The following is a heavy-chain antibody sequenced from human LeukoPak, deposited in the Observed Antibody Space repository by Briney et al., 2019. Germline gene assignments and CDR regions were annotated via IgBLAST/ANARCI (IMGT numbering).Heavy chain of an antibody. D-gene: IGHD2-2*01. CDR3: ARGCYPYNWFDP. CDR2: IYYSGST. V-gene: IGHV4-31*03. J-gene: IGHJ5*02. CDR1: GGSLSSGGYY. Sequence: PSQTLSLTCTVSGGSLSSGGYYWGWLRQHPGRGLEWIGYIYYSGSTYYNPSLKSRVTISVDTSKNQFSLKLSSVTAADTAVYYCARGCYPYNWFDPWGQGTLVTVSS.